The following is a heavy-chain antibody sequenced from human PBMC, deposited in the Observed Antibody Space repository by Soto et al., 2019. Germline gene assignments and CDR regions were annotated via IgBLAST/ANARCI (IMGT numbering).Heavy chain of an antibody. V-gene: IGHV1-46*01. CDR1: GGTFSSYA. CDR2: INPSGGHT. Sequence: ASVKVSCKASGGTFSSYAISWVRQAPGQGLEWMGTINPSGGHTTYAQKFLGRVTMTRDTSTSTLYMELTSLRSEDTAVYYCASHPRDSSGYWYYFDYWGQGTLVTVSS. J-gene: IGHJ4*02. CDR3: ASHPRDSSGYWYYFDY. D-gene: IGHD3-22*01.